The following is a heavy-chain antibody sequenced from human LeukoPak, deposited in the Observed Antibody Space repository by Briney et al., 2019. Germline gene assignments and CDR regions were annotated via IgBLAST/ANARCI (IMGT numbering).Heavy chain of an antibody. D-gene: IGHD2-2*01. CDR1: GYTFTSYG. V-gene: IGHV1-18*01. CDR2: ISAYNGNT. CDR3: ARSSGGYHLHNAFDI. Sequence: ASVKVSCKASGYTFTSYGISWVRQAPGQGLEWMGWISAYNGNTNYAQKLQGRVTMTTDTSTSTAYMELRSLRSDDTAVYYCARSSGGYHLHNAFDIWGQGTMVTVSS. J-gene: IGHJ3*02.